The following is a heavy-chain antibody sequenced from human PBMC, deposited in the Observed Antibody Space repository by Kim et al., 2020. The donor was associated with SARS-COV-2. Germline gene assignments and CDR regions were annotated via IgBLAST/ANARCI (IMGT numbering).Heavy chain of an antibody. Sequence: GGSLRVSCAASGFTFKNYSMNWVRQAPGKGLEWVSSISSSSSYIYYAGAVKGRFTISRDNAKNSLYLQMNSLRAEDTAVYYCARDRRRAGSYENDALDIWGQGTMVIVSS. CDR1: GFTFKNYS. D-gene: IGHD3-10*01. CDR3: ARDRRRAGSYENDALDI. J-gene: IGHJ3*02. V-gene: IGHV3-21*01. CDR2: ISSSSSYI.